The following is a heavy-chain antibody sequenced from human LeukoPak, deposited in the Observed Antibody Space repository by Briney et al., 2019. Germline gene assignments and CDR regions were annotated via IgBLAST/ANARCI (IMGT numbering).Heavy chain of an antibody. CDR1: GGSFSGYY. D-gene: IGHD5-12*01. CDR3: ARGTSGYDFEPFDY. V-gene: IGHV4-34*01. J-gene: IGHJ4*02. Sequence: NPSETLSLTCAVYGGSFSGYYWSWIRQPPGKGLEWIGEINHSGSTNYNPSLKSRVTISVDTSKNQFSLKLSSVTAADTAVYYCARGTSGYDFEPFDYWGQGTLVTVSS. CDR2: INHSGST.